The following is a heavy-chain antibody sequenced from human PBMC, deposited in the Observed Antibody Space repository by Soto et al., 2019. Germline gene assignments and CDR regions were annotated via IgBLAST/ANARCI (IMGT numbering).Heavy chain of an antibody. CDR1: GFFISSGNY. J-gene: IGHJ3*01. V-gene: IGHV4-38-2*01. Sequence: ASETLSLTCAVSGFFISSGNYWGWIRKPHGKGLEWIGSIFHGGNTYYNPSLKSRVTISVDMSKNQFSLKLNSVTAADTAVYYCARARSYDAFDVWGQGTVVTVSS. D-gene: IGHD4-17*01. CDR3: ARARSYDAFDV. CDR2: IFHGGNT.